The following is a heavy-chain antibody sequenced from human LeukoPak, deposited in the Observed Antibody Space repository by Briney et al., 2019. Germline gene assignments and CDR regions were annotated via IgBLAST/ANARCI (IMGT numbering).Heavy chain of an antibody. CDR2: IYYSGST. D-gene: IGHD3-22*01. Sequence: PSETLSLTCTVSGGSISSSSYYWGWIRQPPGKGLEWIGSIYYSGSTYYNPSLKSRVTISVDTSKNQFSLKLSSVTAADTAVYFCARRDDSSGYHKIFDYWGPGTLVTVSS. V-gene: IGHV4-39*01. CDR1: GGSISSSSYY. J-gene: IGHJ4*02. CDR3: ARRDDSSGYHKIFDY.